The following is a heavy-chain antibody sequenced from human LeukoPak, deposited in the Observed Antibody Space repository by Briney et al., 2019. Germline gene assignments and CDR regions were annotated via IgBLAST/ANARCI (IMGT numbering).Heavy chain of an antibody. D-gene: IGHD6-19*01. CDR2: INTNTGNP. CDR3: AREHSSGWAGFDY. V-gene: IGHV7-4-1*02. CDR1: GYTFTSFA. Sequence: ASVKVSCKASGYTFTSFAINWVRQAPGQGLEWMGWINTNTGNPTYAQGFTGRFVFSLDTSVTTAYLQISSLKAEDTAVYYCAREHSSGWAGFDYWGQGTLVTVSS. J-gene: IGHJ4*02.